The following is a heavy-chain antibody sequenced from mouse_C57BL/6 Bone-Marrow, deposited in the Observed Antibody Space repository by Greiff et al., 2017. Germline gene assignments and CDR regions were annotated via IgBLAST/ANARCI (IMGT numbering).Heavy chain of an antibody. CDR1: GYTFTSYW. CDR3: ARPYYSNYWYFDV. Sequence: VQLQQPGAELVKPGASVTMSCKASGYTFTSYWITWVKQRPGQGLEWIGDIYPGSGSTNYNEKFKRKATLTVDTSSSTAYMQLSSLTSEDSAVYYCARPYYSNYWYFDVWGTGTTVTVSS. J-gene: IGHJ1*03. D-gene: IGHD2-5*01. V-gene: IGHV1-55*01. CDR2: IYPGSGST.